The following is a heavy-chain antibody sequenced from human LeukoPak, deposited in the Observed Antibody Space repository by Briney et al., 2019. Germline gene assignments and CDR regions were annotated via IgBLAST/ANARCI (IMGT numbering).Heavy chain of an antibody. D-gene: IGHD4-23*01. CDR3: ARERSYYGGNSFDY. CDR1: GFTFSSYS. Sequence: PGGSLRLSCAASGFTFSSYSMNWVSQAPGKGLEWVSSISSSGSYINYADSVKGRFTISRDNAKNSLYLQMNSLRAEDTAVYYCARERSYYGGNSFDYWGQGTLVTVSS. V-gene: IGHV3-21*01. CDR2: ISSSGSYI. J-gene: IGHJ4*02.